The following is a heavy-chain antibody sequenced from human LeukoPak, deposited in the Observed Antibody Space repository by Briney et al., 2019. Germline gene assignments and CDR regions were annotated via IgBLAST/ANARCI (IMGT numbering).Heavy chain of an antibody. D-gene: IGHD2-21*02. V-gene: IGHV3-23*01. Sequence: PGGSLRLSCAASGFTFSSYAMSWVRQAPGKGLEGVSSISGSGDSTFYADSVKGRFSISRDNSKNTLYLQVNGLRTEDTAVYYCAKDRLLNCRGDCYIFDYWGQGTVVTVSS. CDR3: AKDRLLNCRGDCYIFDY. CDR1: GFTFSSYA. CDR2: ISGSGDST. J-gene: IGHJ4*02.